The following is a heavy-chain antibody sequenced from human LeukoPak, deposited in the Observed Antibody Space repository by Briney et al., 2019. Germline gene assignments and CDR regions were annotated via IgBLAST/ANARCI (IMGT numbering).Heavy chain of an antibody. V-gene: IGHV1-46*01. CDR2: INPSGGST. CDR3: ATERGHSSSWYLRWFDP. CDR1: GYTFTSYY. Sequence: GASVKVSCKASGYTFTSYYMHWVRQAPGQGLEWMGIINPSGGSTSYAQKFQGRVTMTRDTSTSTVYMELSSLRSEDTAVYYCATERGHSSSWYLRWFDPWAREPWSPSPQ. J-gene: IGHJ5*02. D-gene: IGHD6-13*01.